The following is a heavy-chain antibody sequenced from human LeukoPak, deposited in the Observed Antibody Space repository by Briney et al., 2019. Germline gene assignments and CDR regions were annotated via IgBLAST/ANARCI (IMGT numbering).Heavy chain of an antibody. Sequence: SVKVSCKASGGTFISYAISWVRQAPGQGLEWMGGIIPIFGTANYAQKFQGRVTITTDESTSTAYMELSSLRSEDTAVYYCARAADSGPYYFDYWGQGTLVTVSS. D-gene: IGHD3-10*01. CDR2: IIPIFGTA. CDR1: GGTFISYA. V-gene: IGHV1-69*05. J-gene: IGHJ4*02. CDR3: ARAADSGPYYFDY.